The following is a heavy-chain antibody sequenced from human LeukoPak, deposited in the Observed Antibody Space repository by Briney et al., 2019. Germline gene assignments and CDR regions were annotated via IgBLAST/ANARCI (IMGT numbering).Heavy chain of an antibody. CDR3: AKDGAWLRFDD. CDR1: GFTFSNYA. CDR2: VSPSGDIT. Sequence: GGSLRLSCAASGFTFSNYAMSWVRQAPGKGLEWVSGVSPSGDITYYADSVKGRFTISRDNSKNTVYLQMNNVRAEDTAVYYCAKDGAWLRFDDWGQGTLVTVSS. V-gene: IGHV3-23*01. J-gene: IGHJ4*02. D-gene: IGHD5-12*01.